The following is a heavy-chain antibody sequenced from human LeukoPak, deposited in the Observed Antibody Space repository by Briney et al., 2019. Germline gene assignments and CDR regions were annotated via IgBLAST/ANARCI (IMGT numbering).Heavy chain of an antibody. CDR3: ASPLDYSSPRY. J-gene: IGHJ4*02. D-gene: IGHD6-19*01. Sequence: GGSLRLSCAASGFTFSSHWMHWVRQAPGKGLVWVSRINSDGSTTTYADSVKGRFTISRDNANNTLYLQMSSLRAEDTAVYYCASPLDYSSPRYWGQGTLVTVSS. CDR1: GFTFSSHW. CDR2: INSDGSTT. V-gene: IGHV3-74*01.